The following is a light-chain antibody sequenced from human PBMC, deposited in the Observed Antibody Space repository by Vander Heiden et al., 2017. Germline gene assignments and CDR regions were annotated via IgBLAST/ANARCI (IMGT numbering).Light chain of an antibody. V-gene: IGLV3-1*01. J-gene: IGLJ3*02. CDR3: QAWDSGSGV. Sequence: SYELTQPPSVSVSPGQTASITCSGDKLGDKYACWYQQKPGQSPVLVIYQDSSRPSGIPERFSGSNSGNTATLTISGTQAMDGADYYCQAWDSGSGVFGGGTKLTVL. CDR2: QDS. CDR1: KLGDKY.